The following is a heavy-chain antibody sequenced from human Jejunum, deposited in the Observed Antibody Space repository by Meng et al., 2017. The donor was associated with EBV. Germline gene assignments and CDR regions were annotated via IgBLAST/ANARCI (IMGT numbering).Heavy chain of an antibody. CDR2: INYTGYT. CDR3: TRAPAISGYWGFSDS. D-gene: IGHD5-12*01. J-gene: IGHJ4*02. Sequence: QVKLQESGPGLGQPSERLSRSCPVSGVSFSSSAYRWTWFRQPPGKGLEWIGHINYTGYTNYNPSLRSRVTVSMDTSENQFSLNLNSVTAADTAIYYCTRAPAISGYWGFSDSWDQGTLVTVSS. V-gene: IGHV4-61*08. CDR1: GVSFSSSAYR.